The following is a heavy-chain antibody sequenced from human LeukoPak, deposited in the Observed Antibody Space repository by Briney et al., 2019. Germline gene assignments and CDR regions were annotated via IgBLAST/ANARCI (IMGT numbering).Heavy chain of an antibody. CDR1: GFSFSSYS. J-gene: IGHJ4*02. D-gene: IGHD2-2*01. Sequence: GGSLRLSCAASGFSFSSYSMNWVRQAPGKGLEWVSSISSGSTYIYYADSVKGRFTISRDNAKNSLYLQVSTLRAEDTAVYYCAREISSSTSFDYWGQGTLVNVSS. V-gene: IGHV3-21*01. CDR3: AREISSSTSFDY. CDR2: ISSGSTYI.